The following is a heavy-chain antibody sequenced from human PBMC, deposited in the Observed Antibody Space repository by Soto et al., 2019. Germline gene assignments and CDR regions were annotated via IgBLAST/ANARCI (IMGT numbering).Heavy chain of an antibody. V-gene: IGHV1-46*01. Sequence: ASVKVSCKASGYTFTSYYMHWVRQAPEQGHEWMGIINPSGGSTSYAQKFQGRVTMTRDTSTSTVYKNLSILRSEDTAVYYCARAEYYDSSGSYWGQGTLVTVSSGKPRPFGDPALTCTFSGGSISSGWYESPWFDPGGQGTLVTVS. D-gene: IGHD3-22*01. CDR3: ARAEYYDSSGSYWGQGTLVTVSSGKPRPFGDPALTCTFSGGSISSGWYESPWFDP. J-gene: IGHJ5*02. CDR2: INPSGGST. CDR1: GYTFTSYY.